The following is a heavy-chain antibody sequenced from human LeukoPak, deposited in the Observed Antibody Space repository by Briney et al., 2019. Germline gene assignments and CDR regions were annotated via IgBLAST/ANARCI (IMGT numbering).Heavy chain of an antibody. CDR3: TRGVRQPDS. J-gene: IGHJ4*02. D-gene: IGHD1-14*01. Sequence: LSGGSLRLSCTTSGFTFGDCNVNWVRQAPGKGLEWVGFIRSNDNGGTTEAAPSVKGRFSFARDESTGMAYLQMNSLKTEDTAVYYCTRGVRQPDSWGQGTLVTVSS. CDR1: GFTFGDCN. V-gene: IGHV3-49*04. CDR2: IRSNDNGGTT.